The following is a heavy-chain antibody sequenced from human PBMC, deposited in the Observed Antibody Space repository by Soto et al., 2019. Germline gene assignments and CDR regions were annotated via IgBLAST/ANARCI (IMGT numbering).Heavy chain of an antibody. D-gene: IGHD3-9*01. Sequence: ETLSLTCTVSGGSISSYYWSWIRQPPGKGLEWIGYIYYSGSTNYNPSLKSRVTISVDTSKNQFSLKLSSVTAADTAVYYCARGREYDILTKQAYYYYYYMDVWGKGTTVTVSS. CDR3: ARGREYDILTKQAYYYYYYMDV. CDR2: IYYSGST. J-gene: IGHJ6*03. V-gene: IGHV4-59*08. CDR1: GGSISSYY.